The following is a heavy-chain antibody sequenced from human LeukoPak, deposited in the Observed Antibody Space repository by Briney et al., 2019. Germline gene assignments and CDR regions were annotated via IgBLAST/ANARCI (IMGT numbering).Heavy chain of an antibody. J-gene: IGHJ4*02. V-gene: IGHV4-61*01. CDR2: IYYSGST. CDR1: GGSISSSSYY. CDR3: ARDKNRKYSSSSWSPGFDY. Sequence: PSETLSLTCTVSGGSISSSSYYWGWIRQPPGKGLEWIGYIYYSGSTNYNPSLKSRVTISVDTSKNQFSLKLSSVTAADTAVYYCARDKNRKYSSSSWSPGFDYWGQGTLVTVSS. D-gene: IGHD6-6*01.